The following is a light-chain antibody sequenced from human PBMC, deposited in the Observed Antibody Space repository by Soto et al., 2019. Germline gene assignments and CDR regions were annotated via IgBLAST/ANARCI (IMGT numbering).Light chain of an antibody. Sequence: EIALTQSPGTLSLSPRERATLSCRASQSVSSSSLAWYQQKPGQALRLLIYGASSRATGIPDRFSGSGSGTDFTLTISRLEREGFAVYYCQQYGSSPPMYTFGQGTKLEIK. CDR3: QQYGSSPPMYT. CDR2: GAS. J-gene: IGKJ2*01. V-gene: IGKV3-20*01. CDR1: QSVSSSS.